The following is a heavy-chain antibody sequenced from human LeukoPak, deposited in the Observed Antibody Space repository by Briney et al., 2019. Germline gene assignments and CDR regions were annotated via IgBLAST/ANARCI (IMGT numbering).Heavy chain of an antibody. Sequence: XGSLRLSCAASGFTFSSYAMSWVRQAPGKGLEWVSAISGSGGGTYYADSVKGRFTISRDNSKNTLYLQLNSLRAGDTAVYYCAKQGGSFTSNAFDIWGQGTMVTVSS. J-gene: IGHJ3*02. D-gene: IGHD2-15*01. CDR3: AKQGGSFTSNAFDI. V-gene: IGHV3-23*01. CDR2: ISGSGGGT. CDR1: GFTFSSYA.